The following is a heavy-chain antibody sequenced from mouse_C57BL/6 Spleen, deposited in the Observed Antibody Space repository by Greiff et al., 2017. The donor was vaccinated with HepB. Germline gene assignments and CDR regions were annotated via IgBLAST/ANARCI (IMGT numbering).Heavy chain of an antibody. CDR3: ARGYSNYVGAMDY. CDR1: GYTFTTYP. Sequence: QVQLKQSGAELVKPGASVKISCKASGYTFTTYPIEWMKQNHGKSLEWIGNFHPYNDDTKYNEKFKGKATLTVDKSSSTVYLELSRLTSNDSAVYYCARGYSNYVGAMDYWGQGTSVTVSS. CDR2: FHPYNDDT. D-gene: IGHD2-5*01. J-gene: IGHJ4*01. V-gene: IGHV1-47*01.